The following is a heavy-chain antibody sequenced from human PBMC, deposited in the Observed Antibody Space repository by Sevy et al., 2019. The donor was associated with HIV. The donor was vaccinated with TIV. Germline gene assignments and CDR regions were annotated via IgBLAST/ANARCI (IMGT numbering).Heavy chain of an antibody. CDR3: AREKVAGTTVIWFDP. CDR2: ISYDGSNK. V-gene: IGHV3-30-3*01. J-gene: IGHJ5*02. CDR1: GFTFSSYA. Sequence: GGSLRLSCAASGFTFSSYAMHWVHQAPGKGLEWVAVISYDGSNKYYADSVKGRFTISRDNSKNTLYLQMNSLRAEDTAVYYCAREKVAGTTVIWFDPWGQGTLVTVSS. D-gene: IGHD1-7*01.